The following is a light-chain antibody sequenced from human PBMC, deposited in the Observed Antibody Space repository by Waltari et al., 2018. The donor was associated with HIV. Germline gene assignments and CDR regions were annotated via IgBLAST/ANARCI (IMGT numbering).Light chain of an antibody. J-gene: IGLJ2*01. V-gene: IGLV2-14*01. CDR3: CSYTSSGTLV. Sequence: QSALTQPASVSASPGQSITISCTGTSSDVGAYDYVSWYQYHPGKAPKIMISEVSSRPSWVSNRFSGSKSGNTASLTISGLQAEDEADYYCCSYTSSGTLVFGGGTKLTVL. CDR2: EVS. CDR1: SSDVGAYDY.